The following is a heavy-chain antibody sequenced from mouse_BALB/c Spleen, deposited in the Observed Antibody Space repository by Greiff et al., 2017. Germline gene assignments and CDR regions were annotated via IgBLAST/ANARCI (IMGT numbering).Heavy chain of an antibody. J-gene: IGHJ3*01. Sequence: VQLVESGPGLVQPSQSLSITCTVSGFSLTSYGVHWVRQSPGKGLEWLGVIWSGGSTDYNAAFISRLSISKDNSKSQVFFKMNSLQANDTAIYYCARRNYGNYVGAWFAYWGQGTLVTVSA. CDR1: GFSLTSYG. D-gene: IGHD2-1*01. V-gene: IGHV2-2*02. CDR3: ARRNYGNYVGAWFAY. CDR2: IWSGGST.